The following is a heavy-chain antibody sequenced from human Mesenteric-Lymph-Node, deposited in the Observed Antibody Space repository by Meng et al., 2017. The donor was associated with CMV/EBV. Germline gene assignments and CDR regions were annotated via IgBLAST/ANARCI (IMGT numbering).Heavy chain of an antibody. J-gene: IGHJ5*02. V-gene: IGHV1-18*04. CDR1: GYTFTGYY. CDR2: ISAYNGNT. Sequence: ASVKVSCKASGYTFTGYYMHWVRQAPGQGLEWMGWISAYNGNTNYAQKLQGRVTMTTDTSTSTAYMELRSLRSEDTAVYYCARGVAAAESWGQGTLVTVSS. D-gene: IGHD6-13*01. CDR3: ARGVAAAES.